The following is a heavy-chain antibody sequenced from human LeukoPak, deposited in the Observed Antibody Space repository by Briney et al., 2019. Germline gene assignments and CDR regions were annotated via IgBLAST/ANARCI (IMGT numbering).Heavy chain of an antibody. Sequence: SVKVSCKASGYTFTSYDINWVRQATGQGLEWMGWMNPNSGNTGYAQKFQCRVTMTRNTSISTAYMELSSLRSEDTAVYYCASQVPAAGPYYYYMDVWGKGTTVTVSS. J-gene: IGHJ6*03. CDR3: ASQVPAAGPYYYYMDV. CDR1: GYTFTSYD. CDR2: MNPNSGNT. D-gene: IGHD2-2*01. V-gene: IGHV1-8*01.